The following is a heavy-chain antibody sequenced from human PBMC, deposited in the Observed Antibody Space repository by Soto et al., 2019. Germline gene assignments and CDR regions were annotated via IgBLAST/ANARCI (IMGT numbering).Heavy chain of an antibody. CDR3: ARASRDGPFDY. V-gene: IGHV1-46*01. D-gene: IGHD6-13*01. CDR1: GYTFTSYY. Sequence: ASVKVSCKASGYTFTSYYMHWVRQAPGQGLEWMGIINPSGGSTSYAQKFQGRVTMTRDTSTSTVCMELSSLRSEDMAVYYCARASRDGPFDYWGQGTLVTVSS. CDR2: INPSGGST. J-gene: IGHJ4*02.